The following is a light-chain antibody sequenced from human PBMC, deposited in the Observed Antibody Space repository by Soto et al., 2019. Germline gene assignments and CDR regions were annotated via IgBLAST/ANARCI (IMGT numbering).Light chain of an antibody. J-gene: IGKJ1*01. CDR2: LGS. V-gene: IGKV2-28*01. Sequence: DIVMTQSPLSLPVTPGEPASISCRSSQSLLHSNGYNYLDWYLQKPGQSPQLLIYLGSNRASGVSDRFSGSGSGIDFKLKISRVEAEDVGVYYCMQALQTPRTFGQGTKVEIK. CDR3: MQALQTPRT. CDR1: QSLLHSNGYNY.